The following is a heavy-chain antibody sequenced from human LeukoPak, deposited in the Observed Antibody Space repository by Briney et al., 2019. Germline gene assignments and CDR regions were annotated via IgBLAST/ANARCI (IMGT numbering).Heavy chain of an antibody. CDR2: ISYDGSNK. CDR1: GFTFSSYA. J-gene: IGHJ4*02. Sequence: PGRSLRLSCAASGFTFSSYAMHWVRQAPGKGLEWVAVISYDGSNKYYADSVKGRFTISRDNSKNTLYLQMNSLRAEDTAVYYCARAQGRWLQLQDYWGQGTLVTVSS. D-gene: IGHD5-24*01. V-gene: IGHV3-30*04. CDR3: ARAQGRWLQLQDY.